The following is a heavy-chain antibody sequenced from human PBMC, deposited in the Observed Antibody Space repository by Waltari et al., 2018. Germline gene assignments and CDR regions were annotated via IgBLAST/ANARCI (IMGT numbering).Heavy chain of an antibody. CDR3: ARTGLRYFDWPSSLDY. V-gene: IGHV1-3*01. D-gene: IGHD3-9*01. CDR2: INAGNGNT. CDR1: GYTFTSYA. J-gene: IGHJ4*02. Sequence: QVQLVQSGAEVKKPGASVKVSCKASGYTFTSYAMHCVRQAPGQRLEWMGWINAGNGNTKYSQKFQGRVTITRDTSASTAYMELSSLRSEDTAVYYCARTGLRYFDWPSSLDYWGQGTLVTVSS.